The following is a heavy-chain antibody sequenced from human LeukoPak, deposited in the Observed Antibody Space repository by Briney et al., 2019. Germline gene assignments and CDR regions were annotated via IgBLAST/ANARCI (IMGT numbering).Heavy chain of an antibody. Sequence: PSETLSLTCTVSGGSISSTNYYWAWIRQPPGKGLEWIGSIYYSGSTYYNSSLKSRVTISVDTSKDQCSLKLSSVTAADTAVYYCARADSSRSHPFDYWGQGTLVTVSS. CDR3: ARADSSRSHPFDY. CDR1: GGSISSTNYY. CDR2: IYYSGST. J-gene: IGHJ4*02. D-gene: IGHD3-22*01. V-gene: IGHV4-39*01.